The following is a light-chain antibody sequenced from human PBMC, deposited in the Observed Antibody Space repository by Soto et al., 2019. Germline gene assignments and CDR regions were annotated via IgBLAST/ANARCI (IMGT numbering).Light chain of an antibody. CDR2: RNN. CDR1: SSNIGSNY. CDR3: AAWDDSLSGRV. V-gene: IGLV1-47*01. J-gene: IGLJ1*01. Sequence: HSALTQPPSASGTPGQRVTISCSGSSSNIGSNYVYWYQQLPGTAPKLLIYRNNQRPSGVPDRFSGSKSGTSASLAISGLRSEDEADYYCAAWDDSLSGRVFGTGTKVTVL.